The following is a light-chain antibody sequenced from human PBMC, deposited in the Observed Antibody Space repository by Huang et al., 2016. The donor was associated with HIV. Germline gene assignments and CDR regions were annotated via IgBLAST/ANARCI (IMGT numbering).Light chain of an antibody. J-gene: IGKJ1*01. CDR3: HQYYTTLRT. Sequence: DIVMTQSPDSLAVSPGERATINCKSSQSVLKSSNKRNYLAWYQQKAGQPPKLLIYWASTRGSGVPDRFSGSGSGTDFTLTISSLQAEDVAVYYCHQYYTTLRTFGQGTKVEVK. V-gene: IGKV4-1*01. CDR1: QSVLKSSNKRNY. CDR2: WAS.